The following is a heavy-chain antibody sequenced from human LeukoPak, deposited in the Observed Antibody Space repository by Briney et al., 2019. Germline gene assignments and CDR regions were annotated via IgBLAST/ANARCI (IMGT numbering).Heavy chain of an antibody. CDR1: GFTFTDYG. D-gene: IGHD4-23*01. J-gene: IGHJ5*02. Sequence: GGSLRLSCVVSGFTFTDYGMHWVRQAPGQGLDWEAVIWNDGSNYFDADSVKGRFTISRDNSNNTLYLQMNSLRAEDTAAYYCAGGGHFKYGGKDGSGGRRICSWGQGTLVTVSS. CDR3: AGGGHFKYGGKDGSGGRRICS. V-gene: IGHV3-33*04. CDR2: IWNDGSNY.